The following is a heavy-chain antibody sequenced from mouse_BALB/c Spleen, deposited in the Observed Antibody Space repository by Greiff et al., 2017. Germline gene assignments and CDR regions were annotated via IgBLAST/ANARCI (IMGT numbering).Heavy chain of an antibody. V-gene: IGHV1-20*02. CDR3: ARSSTMITAGGFAY. J-gene: IGHJ3*01. Sequence: VQLQQSGPELVKPGASVKISCTASGYSFTGYFMNWVMQSHGKSLEWIGRINPYNGDTFYNQKFKGKATLTVDKSSSTAHMELRSLASEDSAVYYCARSSTMITAGGFAYGGQGTLVTVSA. CDR2: INPYNGDT. D-gene: IGHD2-4*01. CDR1: GYSFTGYF.